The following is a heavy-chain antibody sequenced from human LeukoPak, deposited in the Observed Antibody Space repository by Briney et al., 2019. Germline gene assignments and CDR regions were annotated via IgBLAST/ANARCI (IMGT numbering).Heavy chain of an antibody. CDR2: IWYDGGNK. CDR3: AKTYDSSGYGRAGIDY. V-gene: IGHV3-33*06. D-gene: IGHD3-22*01. Sequence: PGGSLRLSCAASGFTFSSYGMHWVRQAPGKGLEWVAVIWYDGGNKYYADSVKGRFTISRDNSKNTLYLQMNSLRAEDTAVYYCAKTYDSSGYGRAGIDYWGQGTLVTVSS. CDR1: GFTFSSYG. J-gene: IGHJ4*02.